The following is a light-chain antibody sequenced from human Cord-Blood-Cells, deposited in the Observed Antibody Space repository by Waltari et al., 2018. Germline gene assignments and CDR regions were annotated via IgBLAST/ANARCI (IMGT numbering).Light chain of an antibody. CDR3: NSRDSSGNHLDV. Sequence: SSELTQDPAVSVALGQTVRITCQGDSLSSYYASWYQQKPGQAPVLVIYGKNNRPSGIPDRFSGSSSGNTASLTITGAQAEDEADYYCNSRDSSGNHLDVFGTGTKVTVL. J-gene: IGLJ1*01. CDR2: GKN. CDR1: SLSSYY. V-gene: IGLV3-19*01.